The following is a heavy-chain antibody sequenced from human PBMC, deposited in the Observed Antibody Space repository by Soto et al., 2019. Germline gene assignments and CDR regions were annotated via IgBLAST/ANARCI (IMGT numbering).Heavy chain of an antibody. D-gene: IGHD2-8*01. CDR1: GYSFTSYW. CDR2: IDPSDSYT. CDR3: AKQLRYCTNGVCYKKDYYGMDV. J-gene: IGHJ6*02. V-gene: IGHV5-10-1*01. Sequence: PGESLKISCKGSGYSFTSYWISWVRQMPGKGLEWMGRIDPSDSYTNYSPSFQGHVTISADKSISTAYLQWSSLKASDTAMYYCAKQLRYCTNGVCYKKDYYGMDVWGQGTTVTVSS.